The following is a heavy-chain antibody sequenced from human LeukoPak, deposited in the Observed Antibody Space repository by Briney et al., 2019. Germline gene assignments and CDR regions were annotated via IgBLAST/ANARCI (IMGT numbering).Heavy chain of an antibody. Sequence: GEALQSSCHGSGYGFTSYWIGWGRQLPGKGRGWMGIIYPGDSDTRYSPSFQGQVTISADKSISTAYLQWSSLKAADTAMYYCARPAHSYGSGFDYWGQGTLVTVSS. CDR1: GYGFTSYW. CDR2: IYPGDSDT. V-gene: IGHV5-51*01. CDR3: ARPAHSYGSGFDY. J-gene: IGHJ4*02. D-gene: IGHD3-10*01.